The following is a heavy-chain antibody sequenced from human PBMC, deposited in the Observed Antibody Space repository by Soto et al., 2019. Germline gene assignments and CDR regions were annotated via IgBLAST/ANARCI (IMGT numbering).Heavy chain of an antibody. Sequence: ESGGDLVQPGGSLRLSCVASAVTFGSRAMSWVRQAPGEGLEWVSTITDTGGDAKYADSVRGRFTISRDNPKNTLHLQMSSLRAEASAVYYCARRSTDSYPGSRIFDCWGRGTLVTFSS. CDR1: AVTFGSRA. J-gene: IGHJ4*02. V-gene: IGHV3-23*01. CDR2: ITDTGGDA. D-gene: IGHD3-10*01. CDR3: ARRSTDSYPGSRIFDC.